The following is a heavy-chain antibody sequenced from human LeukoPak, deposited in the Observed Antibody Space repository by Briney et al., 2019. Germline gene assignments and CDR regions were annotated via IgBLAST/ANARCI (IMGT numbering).Heavy chain of an antibody. CDR1: GYTFTGYY. Sequence: AASVKVSCKASGYTFTGYYMHWVRQAPGQGLEWMGWTNPNSGGTNYAQKFQGRVTMTRDTSISTAYMELSRLRSDDTAVYYCAREIGPRQLHLWASAFDYWGQGTLVTVSS. J-gene: IGHJ4*02. D-gene: IGHD5-18*01. V-gene: IGHV1-2*02. CDR3: AREIGPRQLHLWASAFDY. CDR2: TNPNSGGT.